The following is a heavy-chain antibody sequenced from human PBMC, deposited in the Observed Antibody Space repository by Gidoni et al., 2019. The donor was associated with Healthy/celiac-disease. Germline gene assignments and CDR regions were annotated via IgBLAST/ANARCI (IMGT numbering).Heavy chain of an antibody. V-gene: IGHV3-9*01. CDR2: ISWNSGII. D-gene: IGHD6-19*01. CDR1: GFTFDDYA. Sequence: EVKLVESGGGLVQPGRSLRLSCAASGFTFDDYAMHWVRQAPGKGLEWVSGISWNSGIIGYADSVKGRFTISRDNAKNSLYLQMNSLRAEDTALYYCIAVASSFFDYWGQGTLVTVSS. CDR3: IAVASSFFDY. J-gene: IGHJ4*02.